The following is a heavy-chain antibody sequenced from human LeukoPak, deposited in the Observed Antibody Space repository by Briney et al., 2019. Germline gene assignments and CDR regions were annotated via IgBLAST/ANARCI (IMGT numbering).Heavy chain of an antibody. V-gene: IGHV1-2*02. J-gene: IGHJ4*02. CDR1: GYTFTGYY. D-gene: IGHD5-12*01. CDR2: INPNSGGT. CDR3: ARDSPGYSGYS. Sequence: ASVKVSCKASGYTFTGYYMHWVRQAPGQGLEWMGWINPNSGGTNYAQKFQGRVTVTRDTSISTAYMEPSRLRSDDTAVYYCARDSPGYSGYSWGQGTLVTVSS.